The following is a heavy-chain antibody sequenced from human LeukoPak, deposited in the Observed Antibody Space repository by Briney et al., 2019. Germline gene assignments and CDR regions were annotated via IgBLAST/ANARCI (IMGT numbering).Heavy chain of an antibody. J-gene: IGHJ4*02. CDR1: GFTFSSYE. V-gene: IGHV3-48*03. Sequence: QPGGSLRLSCAASGFTFSSYEMNWVRQAPGKGLEWVSYISSGSNSIFYADSVKGRFTISRHNSENSLYLQMNSLRVEDTAVYYCARGGIAARFAYWGQGALVTVSS. CDR3: ARGGIAARFAY. CDR2: ISSGSNSI. D-gene: IGHD6-6*01.